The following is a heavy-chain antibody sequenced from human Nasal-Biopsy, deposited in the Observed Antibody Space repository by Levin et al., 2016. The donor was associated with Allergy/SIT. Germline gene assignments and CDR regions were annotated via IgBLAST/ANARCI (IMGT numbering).Heavy chain of an antibody. Sequence: GSLKISCVASGFLLGDYAMHWVRQAPGKGLEWVANIGFDGNNRNFADSVKGRFTISRDNFRQTVYLEMSSLRAEDTAVYYCVKHEDGTSSPPRGHSYYYGMDVWGQGTRVTVSS. CDR1: GFLLGDYA. CDR2: IGFDGNNR. CDR3: VKHEDGTSSPPRGHSYYYGMDV. D-gene: IGHD6-13*01. J-gene: IGHJ6*02. V-gene: IGHV3-30*02.